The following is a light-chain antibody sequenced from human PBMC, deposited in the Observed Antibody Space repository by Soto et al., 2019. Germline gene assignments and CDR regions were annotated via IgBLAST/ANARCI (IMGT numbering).Light chain of an antibody. CDR2: AAS. J-gene: IGKJ1*01. V-gene: IGKV3-20*01. Sequence: EIVLTQSPDTLALFPGERATLSCRASQSVSSTYLAWYQQKPGQAPRPLISAASSRATGTPDRFSGSGSGTDFTLTISRLETEDFSVYYWQQYGSSRWTCGQGTKVEIK. CDR1: QSVSSTY. CDR3: QQYGSSRWT.